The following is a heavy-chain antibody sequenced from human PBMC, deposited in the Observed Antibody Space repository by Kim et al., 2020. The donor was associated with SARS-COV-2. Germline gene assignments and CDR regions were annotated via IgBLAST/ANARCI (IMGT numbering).Heavy chain of an antibody. CDR3: AREHREQQLNWFDP. D-gene: IGHD6-13*01. Sequence: GGSLRLSCAVSGFTFSSYAMHWVRQAPGKGLEWVAVISYDGSNKYYADSVKGRFTISRDNSKNTLYLQMNSLRAEDTAVYYCAREHREQQLNWFDPWGQGTLVTVSS. V-gene: IGHV3-30*04. J-gene: IGHJ5*02. CDR1: GFTFSSYA. CDR2: ISYDGSNK.